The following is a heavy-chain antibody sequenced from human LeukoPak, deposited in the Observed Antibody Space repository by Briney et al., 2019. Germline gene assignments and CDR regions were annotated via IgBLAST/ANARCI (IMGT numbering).Heavy chain of an antibody. CDR1: GYALTELS. CDR2: FDPEDGET. J-gene: IGHJ4*02. Sequence: ASVKVSCKVSGYALTELSMHWVRQAPGKGPEWMGGFDPEDGETIYAQKFQGRVTMTEDTSTDTAYMELSSLRSEDTAVYYCATDKRTGFGSGFDYWGQGTLVTVSS. V-gene: IGHV1-24*01. D-gene: IGHD6-19*01. CDR3: ATDKRTGFGSGFDY.